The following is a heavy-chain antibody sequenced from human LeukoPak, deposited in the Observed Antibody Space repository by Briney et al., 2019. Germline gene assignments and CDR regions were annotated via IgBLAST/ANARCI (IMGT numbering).Heavy chain of an antibody. V-gene: IGHV1-24*01. CDR2: FDPEYGET. D-gene: IGHD1-26*01. CDR3: ATDSSRRWELNAFDI. CDR1: GYTLTELS. Sequence: ASVKVPCKVSGYTLTELSMHWVRQAPGKGLEWMGGFDPEYGETIYAQKFQGRVTMTEDTSTDTAYMELSSLRSEDTAVYYCATDSSRRWELNAFDIWGQGTLVTVSS. J-gene: IGHJ3*02.